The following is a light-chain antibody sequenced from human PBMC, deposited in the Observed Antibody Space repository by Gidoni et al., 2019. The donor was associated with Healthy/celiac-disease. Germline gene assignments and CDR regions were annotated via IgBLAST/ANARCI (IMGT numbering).Light chain of an antibody. CDR2: EDN. CDR1: RGSIASNY. V-gene: IGLV6-57*03. Sequence: NFMLTQPHSLSESPGKTVTISCTRSRGSIASNYVQWYQQRPGSAPTTVIYEDNQRPSGVPDRFSGSIDSSSNSASLTISGLKTEDEADYYCQSYDSSNQVFGGGTKLTVL. CDR3: QSYDSSNQV. J-gene: IGLJ3*02.